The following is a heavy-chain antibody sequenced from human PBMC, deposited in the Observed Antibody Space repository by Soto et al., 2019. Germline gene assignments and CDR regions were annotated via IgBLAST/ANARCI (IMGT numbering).Heavy chain of an antibody. CDR3: ARAVGDPLYYLDY. J-gene: IGHJ4*02. V-gene: IGHV4-59*08. CDR2: TDYSGNT. CDR1: SDSISSYY. D-gene: IGHD6-19*01. Sequence: SETLSLTCTVSSDSISSYYWIWIRQSPGKGLEWIGYTDYSGNTNYNPSLKSRVTISGDTSKNQFSLRLSSVTAADTAVYYCARAVGDPLYYLDYWGRGTLVTVSS.